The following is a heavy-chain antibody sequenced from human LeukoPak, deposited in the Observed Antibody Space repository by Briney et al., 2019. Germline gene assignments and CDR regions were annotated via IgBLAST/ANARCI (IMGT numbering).Heavy chain of an antibody. J-gene: IGHJ5*02. V-gene: IGHV4-59*01. CDR1: GGSISSYY. Sequence: KPSETLSLTCTVSGGSISSYYWSWIRQPPGKGLEWIGYIYYSGSTNYNPSLKSRVTISVDTSKNQFSPKLSSVTAADTAVYYCARDSSGWGSSFDPWGQGTLVTVSS. D-gene: IGHD6-19*01. CDR3: ARDSSGWGSSFDP. CDR2: IYYSGST.